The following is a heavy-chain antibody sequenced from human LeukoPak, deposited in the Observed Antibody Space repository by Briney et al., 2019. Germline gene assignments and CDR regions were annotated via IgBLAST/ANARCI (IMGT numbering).Heavy chain of an antibody. CDR3: AKDPPTSWVVAALFDY. V-gene: IGHV3-23*01. D-gene: IGHD2-15*01. J-gene: IGHJ4*02. CDR2: ISTSGSST. CDR1: GFTFDDYG. Sequence: GGSLRLSCAASGFTFDDYGMSWVRQAPGKGLEWVSSISTSGSSTYYVDSVKGRFTISRDNSKNTLYLQMNSLRAEDTAVYYCAKDPPTSWVVAALFDYWGQGTLVTVSS.